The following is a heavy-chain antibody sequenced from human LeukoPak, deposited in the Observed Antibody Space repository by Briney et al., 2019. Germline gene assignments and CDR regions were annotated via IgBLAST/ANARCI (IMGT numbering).Heavy chain of an antibody. Sequence: PSETLSLTCTVSGGSISSYYWSWIRQPPGKGLEWIGHIYYSGSTNYNPSLKSRVTISVDTSKNQFSLKLSSVTAADTAVYYCAVMVRGVTQFDYWGQGTLVTVSS. V-gene: IGHV4-59*01. CDR2: IYYSGST. CDR3: AVMVRGVTQFDY. CDR1: GGSISSYY. J-gene: IGHJ4*02. D-gene: IGHD3-10*01.